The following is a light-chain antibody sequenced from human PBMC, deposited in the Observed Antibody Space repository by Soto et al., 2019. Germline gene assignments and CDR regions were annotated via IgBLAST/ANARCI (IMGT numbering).Light chain of an antibody. J-gene: IGLJ3*02. V-gene: IGLV1-40*01. CDR2: GNS. Sequence: QSVLTQPPSVSGAPGQRVTISCTGSSSNIGAGYDVHWYQQLPGTAPKLLIYGNSNRPSGVPDRFSGSKSGTSASLAITGLQAEDVADYYCQSYDSSLSAWVFGGGTKVTVL. CDR1: SSNIGAGYD. CDR3: QSYDSSLSAWV.